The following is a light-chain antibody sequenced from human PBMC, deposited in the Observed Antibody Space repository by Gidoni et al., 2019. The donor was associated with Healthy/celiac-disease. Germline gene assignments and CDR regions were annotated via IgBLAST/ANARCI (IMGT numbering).Light chain of an antibody. Sequence: DIQMTQSPSSLSASVGDRVTITCRASQSISSYLNWYQQKPGKAPKLLIYAASSLQSGVPSRFSGSGSGTDFTLTISSLQPEDSATYYCQQSYSTPGRFGQGTKVEIK. CDR2: AAS. J-gene: IGKJ1*01. CDR3: QQSYSTPGR. V-gene: IGKV1-39*01. CDR1: QSISSY.